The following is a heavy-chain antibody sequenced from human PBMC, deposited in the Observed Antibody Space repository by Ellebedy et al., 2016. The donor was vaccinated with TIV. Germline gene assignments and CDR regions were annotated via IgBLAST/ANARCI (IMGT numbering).Heavy chain of an antibody. J-gene: IGHJ5*02. CDR3: ARGPLQITIFGVVTKYNWFDP. Sequence: ASVKVSCKASGYTFTSYDINWVRQAPGQGLEWMGWMNPNSGNTGYAQKFQGRVTMTRNTSISTAYMELSSLRSEDTAVYYCARGPLQITIFGVVTKYNWFDPWGQGTLVTVSS. CDR1: GYTFTSYD. V-gene: IGHV1-8*01. CDR2: MNPNSGNT. D-gene: IGHD3-3*01.